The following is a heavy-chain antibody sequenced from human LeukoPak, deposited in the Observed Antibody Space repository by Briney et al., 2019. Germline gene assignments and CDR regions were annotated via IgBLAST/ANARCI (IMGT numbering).Heavy chain of an antibody. J-gene: IGHJ6*03. D-gene: IGHD4-17*01. CDR2: MDYSGTT. CDR3: SRHDYDGVQNYYSYYMDV. Sequence: ETLSLTCTVSGGSISSSPYFWGWIRQPPGKGLEWISRMDYSGTTYYNPSLKSRATIFVDTSKNQFSLMLSSVTAADTAVYYCSRHDYDGVQNYYSYYMDVWGKGTTVTVSS. CDR1: GGSISSSPYF. V-gene: IGHV4-39*01.